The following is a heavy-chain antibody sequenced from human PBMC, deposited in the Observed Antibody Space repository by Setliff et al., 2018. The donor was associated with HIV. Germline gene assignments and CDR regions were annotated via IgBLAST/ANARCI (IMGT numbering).Heavy chain of an antibody. J-gene: IGHJ4*02. CDR2: IYTSGST. D-gene: IGHD3-22*01. Sequence: KPSETLSLTCTVSGGSISSYYWSWIRQPPGKGLEWIGYIYTSGSTNYNPSLKSRVTISVDTSKNQFSLRLTSVTAADTAVYYCARVGFDRSGYYRPFDYWGQGTLVTVSS. CDR1: GGSISSYY. CDR3: ARVGFDRSGYYRPFDY. V-gene: IGHV4-4*09.